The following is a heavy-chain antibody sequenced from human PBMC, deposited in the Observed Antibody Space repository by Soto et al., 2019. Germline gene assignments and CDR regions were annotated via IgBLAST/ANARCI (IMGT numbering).Heavy chain of an antibody. D-gene: IGHD3-16*01. V-gene: IGHV3-48*01. Sequence: EVQVVESWGGLVQPGESLRLSCAASGFTFSTNNMYWVRQAPGKGLEWVAYISSSSTTIQYADSVKGRFTISRDNAKNSLYLQMNRLRAEDTAVYYCAREHLGWLDPWGQGTLVTVSS. J-gene: IGHJ5*02. CDR1: GFTFSTNN. CDR3: AREHLGWLDP. CDR2: ISSSSTTI.